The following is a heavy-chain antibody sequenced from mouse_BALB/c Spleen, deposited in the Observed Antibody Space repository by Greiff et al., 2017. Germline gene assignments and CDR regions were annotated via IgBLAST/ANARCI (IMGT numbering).Heavy chain of an antibody. V-gene: IGHV3-2*02. CDR3: ARAGGGNYGYYDMDY. D-gene: IGHD2-1*01. CDR1: GYSITSDYA. J-gene: IGHJ4*01. Sequence: EVKLEESGPGLVKPSQSLSLTCTVTGYSITSDYAWNWIRQFPGNKLEWMGYISYSGSTSYNPSLKSRISITRDTSKNQFFLQLNSVTTEDTATYYCARAGGGNYGYYDMDYWGQGTSVTVSS. CDR2: ISYSGST.